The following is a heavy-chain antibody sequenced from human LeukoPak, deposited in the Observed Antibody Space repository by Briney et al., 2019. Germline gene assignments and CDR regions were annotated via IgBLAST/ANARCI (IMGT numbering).Heavy chain of an antibody. CDR3: AAQMATFDY. V-gene: IGHV4-34*01. D-gene: IGHD5-24*01. J-gene: IGHJ4*02. CDR2: INHSGSN. Sequence: QPPWKGLEWIGEINHSGSNKDNPSLKRRGNIEGETSKNQFSLKLSSVTAADTAVYYCAAQMATFDYWGQGTLVTVSS.